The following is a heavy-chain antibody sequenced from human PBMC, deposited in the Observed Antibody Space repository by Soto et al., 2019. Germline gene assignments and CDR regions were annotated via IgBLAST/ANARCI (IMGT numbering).Heavy chain of an antibody. V-gene: IGHV4-39*01. D-gene: IGHD3-22*01. CDR3: ARDYYDSSDYTTNWFDP. CDR1: GGSISNSRYY. CDR2: IYHTGNT. Sequence: SATLSLTCTVSGGSISNSRYYWAWIRQPPGKGLEWIGSIYHTGNTYYNTSLRSRVTISVDTSKNQFSLKLTSVTAADTAVYYCARDYYDSSDYTTNWFDPWGQGTLVTVSS. J-gene: IGHJ5*02.